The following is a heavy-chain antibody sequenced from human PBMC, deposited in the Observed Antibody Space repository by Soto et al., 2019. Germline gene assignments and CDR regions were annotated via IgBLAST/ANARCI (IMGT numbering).Heavy chain of an antibody. Sequence: GGSLRLSCAASGFTFSSYSMNWVRQAPGKGLEWVSSISSSSSYIYYADSVKGRFTISRDNAKNSLYLQMNSLRAEDTAVYYCASCGGSGKRYYYYGMDIWGQGTTVTVSS. J-gene: IGHJ6*02. CDR3: ASCGGSGKRYYYYGMDI. D-gene: IGHD1-26*01. CDR2: ISSSSSYI. CDR1: GFTFSSYS. V-gene: IGHV3-21*01.